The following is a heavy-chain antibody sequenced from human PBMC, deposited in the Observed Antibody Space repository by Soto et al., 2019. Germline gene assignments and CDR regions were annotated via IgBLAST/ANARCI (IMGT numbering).Heavy chain of an antibody. CDR2: MHTSTGNT. D-gene: IGHD6-13*01. CDR1: GYSFTSLD. V-gene: IGHV1-18*01. Sequence: ASVKVSCKASGYSFTSLDINWVRQTAGQGLEWMGWMHTSTGNTHYAQNLQGRVTMTTDTSTSTAYMELRSLRSDDTAVYYCARSNGIAAAGPPFDYWGQGTLVTV. J-gene: IGHJ4*02. CDR3: ARSNGIAAAGPPFDY.